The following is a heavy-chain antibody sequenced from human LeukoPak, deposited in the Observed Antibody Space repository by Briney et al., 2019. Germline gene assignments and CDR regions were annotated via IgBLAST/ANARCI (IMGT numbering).Heavy chain of an antibody. CDR3: ATEGSGEDYYGMDV. D-gene: IGHD1-26*01. Sequence: GASVKVSCKFSGYTLTELSIHWVRQAPGKGLEWMGGFDPEDGERIYAQKFQGRVTMTEDTSTDTAYMELSSLRSEDTAVYYCATEGSGEDYYGMDVWGQGTTVTVS. V-gene: IGHV1-24*01. CDR2: FDPEDGER. CDR1: GYTLTELS. J-gene: IGHJ6*02.